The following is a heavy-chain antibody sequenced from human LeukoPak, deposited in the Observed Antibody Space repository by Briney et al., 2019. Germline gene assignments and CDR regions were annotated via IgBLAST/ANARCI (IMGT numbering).Heavy chain of an antibody. V-gene: IGHV2-5*01. CDR1: GISLITSAAG. J-gene: IGHJ4*02. CDR2: IYWYDDK. CDR3: AHRLGGYNWDDGTFDY. D-gene: IGHD1-20*01. Sequence: APTLAKPTDILTCTFSGISLITSAAGLGWNRQPPVNAFKYLALIYWYDDKRYNPFLKSRLAITKVNSANQVVLIMTNMDPVDTATYYCAHRLGGYNWDDGTFDYWGQGTLVTVSS.